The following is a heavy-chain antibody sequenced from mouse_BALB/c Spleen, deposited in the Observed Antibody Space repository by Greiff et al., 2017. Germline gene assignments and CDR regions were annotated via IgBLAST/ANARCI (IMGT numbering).Heavy chain of an antibody. CDR2: INPYNDGT. CDR3: ARCGTTVVVEPFDY. J-gene: IGHJ2*01. CDR1: GYTFTSYV. V-gene: IGHV1-14*01. D-gene: IGHD1-1*01. Sequence: VQLKESGPELVKPGASVKMSCKASGYTFTSYVMHWVKQKPGQGLEWIGYINPYNDGTKYNEKFKGKATLTSDKSTSTAYMELSSLTSEDSAVYNGARCGTTVVVEPFDYWGQGTTLTVSS.